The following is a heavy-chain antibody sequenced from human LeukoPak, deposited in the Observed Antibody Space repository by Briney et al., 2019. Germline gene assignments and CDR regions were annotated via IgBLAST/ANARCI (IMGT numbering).Heavy chain of an antibody. CDR2: INSDGSRT. J-gene: IGHJ5*02. CDR1: GFTFSRYW. CDR3: ARADGWLVRGWFDP. Sequence: PGGSLRLSCEASGFTFSRYWMHWVRQAPGKGLVWVSRINSDGSRTTYADSVKGRFTISRDNAKNTLYLQMNSLRAEDTAVYYCARADGWLVRGWFDPWGQGTLVTVSS. D-gene: IGHD6-19*01. V-gene: IGHV3-74*01.